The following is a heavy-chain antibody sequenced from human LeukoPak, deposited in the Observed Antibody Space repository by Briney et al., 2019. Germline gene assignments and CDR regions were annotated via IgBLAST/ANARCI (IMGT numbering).Heavy chain of an antibody. Sequence: ETLSLTCAVYGGSFSGYYWSWVRQAPRKGLEWVANIKPDGSEKYYVDSVEGRFTISRDNAKNSLYLQMDSLRAEDTAVYYCARGTYLVWGQGTLVTVSS. V-gene: IGHV3-7*01. D-gene: IGHD1-1*01. CDR1: GGSFSGYY. J-gene: IGHJ4*02. CDR2: IKPDGSEK. CDR3: ARGTYLV.